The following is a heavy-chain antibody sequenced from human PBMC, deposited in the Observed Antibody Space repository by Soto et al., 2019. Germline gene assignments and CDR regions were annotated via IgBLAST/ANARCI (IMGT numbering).Heavy chain of an antibody. D-gene: IGHD1-7*01. CDR1: GGTFSSYA. CDR2: IIPIFGTA. Sequence: SVKVSCKASGGTFSSYAISWVRQAPGQGLEWMGGIIPIFGTANYAQKFQGRVTITADESTSTAYMELSSLRSEDTAVYYCARSITGTTLRPGTLRGPFAWFNPWAKGTLATVSS. J-gene: IGHJ5*02. CDR3: ARSITGTTLRPGTLRGPFAWFNP. V-gene: IGHV1-69*13.